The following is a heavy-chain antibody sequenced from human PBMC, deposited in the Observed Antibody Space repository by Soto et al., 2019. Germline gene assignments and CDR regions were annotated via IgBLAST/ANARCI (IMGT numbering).Heavy chain of an antibody. J-gene: IGHJ4*02. CDR1: GYTFTSYG. CDR3: ARDRIVYCSSTSCYARGLGY. D-gene: IGHD2-2*01. V-gene: IGHV1-18*01. CDR2: ISAYNGNT. Sequence: ASVKVSCKASGYTFTSYGISWVRQAPGQGLEWMGWISAYNGNTNYAQKLQGRVTMTTDTSTSTAYMELRSLRSDDTAVYYCARDRIVYCSSTSCYARGLGYWGQGTLVTVSS.